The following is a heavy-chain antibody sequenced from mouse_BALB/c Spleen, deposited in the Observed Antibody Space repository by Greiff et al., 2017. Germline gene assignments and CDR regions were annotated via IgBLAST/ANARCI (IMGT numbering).Heavy chain of an antibody. CDR1: GFTFSSYT. Sequence: EVQVVESGGGLVQPGGSLTLSCAASGFTFSSYTMSWVRQTPEKRLELVAAINSNGGSTYYPDTVKGRFTISRDNAKNTLYLQMSSLKSEDTALYYCARHDGYYDFDYWGQGTTLTVSS. J-gene: IGHJ2*01. CDR3: ARHDGYYDFDY. D-gene: IGHD2-3*01. V-gene: IGHV5-6-2*01. CDR2: INSNGGST.